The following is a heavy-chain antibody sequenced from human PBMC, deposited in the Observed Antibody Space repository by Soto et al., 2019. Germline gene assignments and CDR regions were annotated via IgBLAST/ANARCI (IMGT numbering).Heavy chain of an antibody. J-gene: IGHJ6*02. Sequence: ASVKVSCKASGYTFTSYGISWVRQAPGQGLEWMGWISAYNGNTNYAQKLQGRVTMTTDTSTSTAYMELRSLGSDDTAVYYCARTSVVVINYYYYGMDVWGQGTTVTVSS. V-gene: IGHV1-18*01. CDR1: GYTFTSYG. CDR2: ISAYNGNT. D-gene: IGHD3-22*01. CDR3: ARTSVVVINYYYYGMDV.